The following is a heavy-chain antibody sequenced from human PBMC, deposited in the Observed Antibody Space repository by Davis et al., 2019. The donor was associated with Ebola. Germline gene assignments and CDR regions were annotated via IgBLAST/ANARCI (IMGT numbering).Heavy chain of an antibody. Sequence: SVKVSCKASGGTFSSYAISWVRQAPGQGLEWMGGIIPIFGTANYAQKFQGRVTITADESTSTAYMELSSLRSEDTAVYYCARGDFQLGGVTTEMDVWGQGTTVTVSS. D-gene: IGHD1-26*01. CDR2: IIPIFGTA. J-gene: IGHJ6*02. CDR3: ARGDFQLGGVTTEMDV. V-gene: IGHV1-69*13. CDR1: GGTFSSYA.